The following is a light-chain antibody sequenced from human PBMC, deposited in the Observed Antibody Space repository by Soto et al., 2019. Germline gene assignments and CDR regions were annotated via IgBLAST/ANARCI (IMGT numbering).Light chain of an antibody. J-gene: IGKJ4*01. CDR2: FAS. V-gene: IGKV3-15*01. CDR1: QSVSNN. Sequence: EIVMTQSPATLSVSPGERATLSCRASQSVSNNLAWYQQKPGQAPSLLISFASTRATGTPARFSGSGSGTEFTLTISRLQAEDFAVCSCQQDNKWPLAFGGGTKVETK. CDR3: QQDNKWPLA.